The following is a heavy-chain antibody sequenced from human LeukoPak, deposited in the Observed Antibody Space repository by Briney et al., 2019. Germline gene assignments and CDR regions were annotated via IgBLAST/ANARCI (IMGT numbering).Heavy chain of an antibody. J-gene: IGHJ6*03. CDR2: IIPIFGTA. CDR1: GGTFSSYA. V-gene: IGHV1-69*13. Sequence: ASVKVSCKASGGTFSSYAISWVRQAPGQGLEWMGGIIPIFGTANYAQKFQGRVTITADESTSTAYMELSSLRSEHTAVYYCARVGYYYYYMDVWGKGTTVTVSS. CDR3: ARVGYYYYYMDV.